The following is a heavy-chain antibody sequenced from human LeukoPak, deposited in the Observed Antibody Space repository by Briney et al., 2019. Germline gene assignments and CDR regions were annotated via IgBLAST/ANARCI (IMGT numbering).Heavy chain of an antibody. V-gene: IGHV3-66*01. CDR1: GFTVSSNY. CDR2: IYSGGST. Sequence: GGSLRLSCAASGFTVSSNYMSWVRQAPGKGLEWVSVIYSGGSTYYADSVKGRFTISRDNSKNTLYLQMNSLRAEDTAVYYCARGQKKQWLVGGWLGNFDYWGQGTLVTVSS. D-gene: IGHD6-19*01. CDR3: ARGQKKQWLVGGWLGNFDY. J-gene: IGHJ4*02.